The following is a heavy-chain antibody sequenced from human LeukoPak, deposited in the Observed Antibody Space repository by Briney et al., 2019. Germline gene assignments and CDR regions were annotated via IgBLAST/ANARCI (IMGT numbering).Heavy chain of an antibody. Sequence: ASVKVSCKASGYTFTGYYMHWVRQAPGQGLEWMGWINPNSGGTNYAQKFQGRVTMTRDTSISTAYMELSRLRSDDTAVHYCARDRSDYDFWSGYSEPYYYMDVWGKGTTVTVSS. CDR3: ARDRSDYDFWSGYSEPYYYMDV. J-gene: IGHJ6*03. D-gene: IGHD3-3*01. CDR1: GYTFTGYY. V-gene: IGHV1-2*02. CDR2: INPNSGGT.